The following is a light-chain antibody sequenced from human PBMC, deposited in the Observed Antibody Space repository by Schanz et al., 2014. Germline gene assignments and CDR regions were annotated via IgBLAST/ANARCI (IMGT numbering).Light chain of an antibody. Sequence: QSVLTQPASVSGSPGQSITISCTGTCSDIGGYNFVSWYQQHPGKAPKLMIYDVSNRPSGVSNRFSGSKSGNTASLTVSGLQAEDEADYYCSSYTSSRTPVFGGGTKLTVL. CDR1: CSDIGGYNF. CDR2: DVS. J-gene: IGLJ2*01. CDR3: SSYTSSRTPV. V-gene: IGLV2-14*03.